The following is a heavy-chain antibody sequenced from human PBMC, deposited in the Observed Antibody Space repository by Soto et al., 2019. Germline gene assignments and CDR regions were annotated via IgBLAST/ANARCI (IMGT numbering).Heavy chain of an antibody. CDR2: ISSYNVDT. D-gene: IGHD3-3*01. Sequence: QAQMVQSGPEVKKPGASVKVSCTASGDRFNTYSISWVRQAPGQGLEWMGRISSYNVDTNYAEKFEDRLTMTTDTSTNTAYMELKSLRSDDTAVYFCARGHGEIIGAMDVWGQGTSVTVSS. CDR3: ARGHGEIIGAMDV. CDR1: GDRFNTYS. V-gene: IGHV1-18*01. J-gene: IGHJ6*02.